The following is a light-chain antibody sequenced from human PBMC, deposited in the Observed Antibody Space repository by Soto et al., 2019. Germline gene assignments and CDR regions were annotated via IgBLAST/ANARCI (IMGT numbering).Light chain of an antibody. V-gene: IGKV3-11*01. J-gene: IGKJ5*01. CDR3: QQRSNWPA. CDR1: QRVTIY. CDR2: DAS. Sequence: EIVLTQSPATLSLSPGERATLSCRASQRVTIYLAWYQQKPAQAPRLLIYDASNRATGIPARFSGSGSGTDFTLTISSLEPEDFAVYYFQQRSNWPAFGQGTRLEIK.